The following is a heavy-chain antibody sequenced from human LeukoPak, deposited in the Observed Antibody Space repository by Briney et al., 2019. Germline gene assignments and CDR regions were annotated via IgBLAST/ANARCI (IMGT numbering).Heavy chain of an antibody. CDR3: ARDYYYDSSGYQLDY. V-gene: IGHV4-4*07. Sequence: SETLSLTCTVSGGSISSYYWSWIRQPAGKGLEWIGRIYTSGSTNYNPSLKSRVTMSVDTSKNQFSLKLSSVSAADTAVYYCARDYYYDSSGYQLDYWGQGTLVTVSS. D-gene: IGHD3-22*01. J-gene: IGHJ4*02. CDR1: GGSISSYY. CDR2: IYTSGST.